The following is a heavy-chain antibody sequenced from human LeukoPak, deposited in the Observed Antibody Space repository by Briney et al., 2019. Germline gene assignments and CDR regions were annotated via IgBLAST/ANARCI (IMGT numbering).Heavy chain of an antibody. J-gene: IGHJ4*02. CDR2: IYYSGST. CDR1: GGSISSYY. CDR3: ARHYDSSGYWYYFDY. Sequence: SETLSLTCTVSGGSISSYYWSWIRQPPGKGLEWIGYIYYSGSTNYNPSLKSRVTISVDTSKNQFSLKLSSVTAADTAVYYCARHYDSSGYWYYFDYWGQGTLVTVSS. D-gene: IGHD3-22*01. V-gene: IGHV4-59*08.